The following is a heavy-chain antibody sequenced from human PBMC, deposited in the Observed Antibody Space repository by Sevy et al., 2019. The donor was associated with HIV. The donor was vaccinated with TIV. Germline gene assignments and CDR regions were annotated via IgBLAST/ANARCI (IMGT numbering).Heavy chain of an antibody. CDR2: IYTSGST. CDR3: ARGGNYYDSSGYHLFDY. V-gene: IGHV4-4*07. CDR1: GGSISSYY. J-gene: IGHJ4*02. D-gene: IGHD3-22*01. Sequence: SETLSLTCTVSGGSISSYYWSWIRQPAGKGLEWIGRIYTSGSTNYNPSLKSRVTMSVDTSKNQFSLKLSSVTAADTAVYYCARGGNYYDSSGYHLFDYWGQGTLVTVSS.